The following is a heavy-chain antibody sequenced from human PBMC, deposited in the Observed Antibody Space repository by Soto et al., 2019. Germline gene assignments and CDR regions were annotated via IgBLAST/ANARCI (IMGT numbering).Heavy chain of an antibody. Sequence: PSETLSLTCTVSGGSISSGNYYWSWIRQPPGKGLEWIGFMSYSGSTSYNASLKSRVTISVDTSKSQFSLNLSFVTAADTAVYYCATMGTPATGLYDFDYWGQGTLVTVSS. D-gene: IGHD1-7*01. V-gene: IGHV4-30-4*01. CDR2: MSYSGST. CDR3: ATMGTPATGLYDFDY. J-gene: IGHJ4*02. CDR1: GGSISSGNYY.